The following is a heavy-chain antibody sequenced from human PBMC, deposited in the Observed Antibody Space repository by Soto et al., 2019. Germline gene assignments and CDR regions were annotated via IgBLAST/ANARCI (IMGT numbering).Heavy chain of an antibody. CDR3: ARDQYYDSSGYYYTPTFDY. J-gene: IGHJ4*02. Sequence: GGSLRLSCAASGFTFSSYAMHWVRQAPGKGLEWVAVISYDGSKRYYADSVKGRFTISRDNSKNTLYLQMSSLRAEDSAVYYCARDQYYDSSGYYYTPTFDYWGQGTLVTVSS. CDR1: GFTFSSYA. V-gene: IGHV3-30-3*01. D-gene: IGHD3-22*01. CDR2: ISYDGSKR.